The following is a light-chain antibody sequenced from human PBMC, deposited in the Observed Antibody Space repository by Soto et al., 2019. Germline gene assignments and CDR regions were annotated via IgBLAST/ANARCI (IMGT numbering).Light chain of an antibody. CDR3: CSYAGSSTWV. Sequence: QSVLTQPASVSGSPGQSITISCTGTSSDVGSYNLVSWYQQHPGKAPKLMIYEGSKRPSGVSNRFSGSKSGNTASLTISGPQAVDEADYYCCSYAGSSTWVFGGGTKLTVL. CDR2: EGS. J-gene: IGLJ3*02. V-gene: IGLV2-23*01. CDR1: SSDVGSYNL.